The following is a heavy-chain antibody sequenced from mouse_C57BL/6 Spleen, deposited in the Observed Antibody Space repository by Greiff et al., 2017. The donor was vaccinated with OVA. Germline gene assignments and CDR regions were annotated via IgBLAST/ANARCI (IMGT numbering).Heavy chain of an antibody. CDR2: ISYDGSN. CDR3: ARDDPIIGGFAY. J-gene: IGHJ3*01. CDR1: GYSITSGYY. V-gene: IGHV3-6*01. D-gene: IGHD2-14*01. Sequence: ESGPGLVKPSQSLSLTCSVTGYSITSGYYWNWIRQFPGNKLEWMGYISYDGSNNYNPSLKNRISITRDTSKNQFFLKLNSVTTEDTATYYCARDDPIIGGFAYWGQGTLVTVSA.